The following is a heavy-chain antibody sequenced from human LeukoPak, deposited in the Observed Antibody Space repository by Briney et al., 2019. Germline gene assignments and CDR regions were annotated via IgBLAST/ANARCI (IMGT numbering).Heavy chain of an antibody. CDR1: GYTFTGYY. CDR3: ARDLSYDFWCGYDYYYYGMDV. J-gene: IGHJ6*02. CDR2: INPNSGGT. V-gene: IGHV1-2*02. D-gene: IGHD3-3*01. Sequence: ASVKVSCKASGYTFTGYYMRWVRQAPGQGLEWMGWINPNSGGTKYAQKVQGRGSTTSDTSISTAYMELSRMRTDDTAVYYCARDLSYDFWCGYDYYYYGMDVWGQGTTVTVSS.